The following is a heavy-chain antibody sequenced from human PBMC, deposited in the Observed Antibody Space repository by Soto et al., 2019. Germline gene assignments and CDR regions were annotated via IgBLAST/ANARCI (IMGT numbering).Heavy chain of an antibody. D-gene: IGHD4-17*01. J-gene: IGHJ4*02. CDR3: ARVPVNVYGDYAGHFDY. CDR2: IYYSGST. Sequence: SETLSLTCTVSGGSISSYYWSWIRQPPGKGLEWIGYIYYSGSTNYNPSLKSRVTISVDTSKNQFSLKLSSVTAADTAVYYCARVPVNVYGDYAGHFDYWGQGTLVTVSS. V-gene: IGHV4-59*01. CDR1: GGSISSYY.